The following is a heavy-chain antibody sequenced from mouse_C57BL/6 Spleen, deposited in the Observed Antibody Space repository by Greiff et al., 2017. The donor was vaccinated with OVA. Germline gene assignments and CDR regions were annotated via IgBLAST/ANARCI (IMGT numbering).Heavy chain of an antibody. V-gene: IGHV2-2*01. Sequence: VKLQQSGPGLVQPSQSLSITCTVSGFSLTSYGVHWVRQSPGKGLEWLGVIWSGGSTDYNAAFISRLSISKDNSKSQVFFKMNSLQADDTAIYYCARLRYYAMDYWGQGTSVTVSS. CDR2: IWSGGST. CDR3: ARLRYYAMDY. CDR1: GFSLTSYG. J-gene: IGHJ4*01. D-gene: IGHD1-1*01.